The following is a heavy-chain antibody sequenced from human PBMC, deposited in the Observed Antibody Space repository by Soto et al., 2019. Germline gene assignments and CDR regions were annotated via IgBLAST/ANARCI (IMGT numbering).Heavy chain of an antibody. J-gene: IGHJ5*02. CDR2: IYWDDEK. CDR3: ANRRLYCCSTTCHKTNNYLDA. V-gene: IGHV2-5*02. D-gene: IGHD2-2*01. CDR1: GFSLSTSGVN. Sequence: SGPPLVHPTQTLTLTCTFSGFSLSTSGVNVGWFRQPPGKALEWLALIYWDDEKRYSPSLQNSLTVTKDTSRNQVVLTMTNMDPVDTATYYCANRRLYCCSTTCHKTNNYLDAWGQGTLVTVSS.